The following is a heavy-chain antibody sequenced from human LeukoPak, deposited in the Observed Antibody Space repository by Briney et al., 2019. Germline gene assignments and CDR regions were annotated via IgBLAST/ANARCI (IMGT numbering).Heavy chain of an antibody. V-gene: IGHV4-61*02. CDR3: ARVGGNSRKRYFDY. CDR1: GVSISSGSYY. Sequence: PSQTLSLTCTVSGVSISSGSYYWSWIRQPAGKGLEWIGRIYTSGSTNYNPSLKSRVTISVDTSENQFSLKLSSVTAADTAVYYCARVGGNSRKRYFDYWGQGTLVTVSS. CDR2: IYTSGST. D-gene: IGHD4-23*01. J-gene: IGHJ4*02.